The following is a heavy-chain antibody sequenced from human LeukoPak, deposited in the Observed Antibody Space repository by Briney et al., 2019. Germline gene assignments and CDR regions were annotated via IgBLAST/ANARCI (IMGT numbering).Heavy chain of an antibody. CDR3: ARVRDGYQYYHLDH. J-gene: IGHJ4*01. CDR2: IIPIFGTA. CDR1: GGTFSSYA. D-gene: IGHD5-24*01. Sequence: ASVKVSCKASGGTFSSYAISWVRQAPGQGLEWMGGIIPIFGTANYAQKFQGRVTITTDESTSTAYMELSSLRSEDTAVYYCARVRDGYQYYHLDHRGQGTPVTGSS. V-gene: IGHV1-69*05.